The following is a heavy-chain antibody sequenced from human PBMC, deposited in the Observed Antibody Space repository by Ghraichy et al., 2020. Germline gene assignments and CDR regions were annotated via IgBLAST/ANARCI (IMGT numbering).Heavy chain of an antibody. V-gene: IGHV3-7*03. CDR2: MDGDGKET. D-gene: IGHD1-1*01. J-gene: IGHJ4*02. CDR3: GRDGSNFAEGAC. Sequence: GGSLRLSCVTSGFTFKDDWMPWVRQAPGKGLEWVANMDGDGKETNYADSVKGRFTISRDNAKNALYLQMSSLRDEDTAVYYCGRDGSNFAEGACWGQGTHVNVS. CDR1: GFTFKDDW.